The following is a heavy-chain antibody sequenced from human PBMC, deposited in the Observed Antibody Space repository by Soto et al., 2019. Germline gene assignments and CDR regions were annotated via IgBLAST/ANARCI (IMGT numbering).Heavy chain of an antibody. V-gene: IGHV4-59*08. J-gene: IGHJ4*02. D-gene: IGHD4-17*01. CDR1: GGSISSYY. CDR3: AGDYGRPYYFDY. Sequence: SETLSLTCTVSGGSISSYYWSWIRQPPGKGLEWVGYIYYSGSTNYNPSLKSRVTISVDTSKNQFSLKLSSVTAADTAVYYCAGDYGRPYYFDYWGQGTLVTVSS. CDR2: IYYSGST.